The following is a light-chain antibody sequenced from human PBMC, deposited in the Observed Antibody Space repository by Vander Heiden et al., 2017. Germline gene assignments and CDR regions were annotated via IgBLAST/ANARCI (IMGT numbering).Light chain of an antibody. Sequence: QSVLPQPPSVSAPPRQKVTISCSGSSSNIANNYVPWYQQFQGTTPKLLISDNNKRPSGIPDRFSGSRSGTSATLGITGLQAGDEADYYCSTWDSSLSGVVFGGGTKVSVL. CDR2: DNN. CDR3: STWDSSLSGVV. V-gene: IGLV1-51*01. J-gene: IGLJ3*02. CDR1: SSNIANNY.